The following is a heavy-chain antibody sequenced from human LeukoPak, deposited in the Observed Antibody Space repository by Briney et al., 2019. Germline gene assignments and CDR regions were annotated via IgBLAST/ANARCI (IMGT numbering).Heavy chain of an antibody. CDR2: IYYSGST. V-gene: IGHV4-30-4*01. Sequence: SETLSLTCTVSGGSISSGDYYWSWIRQPPGKGLEWIGYIYYSGSTYYNPSLKSRVTISVDTSKNQFSLKLRSVTAADTAVYYCARTRDANAYYYYYGMDVWGQGTTVTVSS. CDR3: ARTRDANAYYYYYGMDV. D-gene: IGHD2-2*01. J-gene: IGHJ6*02. CDR1: GGSISSGDYY.